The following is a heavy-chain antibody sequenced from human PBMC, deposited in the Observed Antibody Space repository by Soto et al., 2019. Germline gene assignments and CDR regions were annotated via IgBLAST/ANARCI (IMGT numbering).Heavy chain of an antibody. V-gene: IGHV1-18*01. CDR2: IRAYNGNT. Sequence: QVQLVQSGAEVKKPGASVKVSCKASGYTFTSYGISWVRQAPGQGLEWMGWIRAYNGNTNYAQKRQXXXTXXTDTSTSAAYMELRSLRSDDTAVYYCARDAPPADYWGQGTLVTVSS. J-gene: IGHJ4*02. CDR3: ARDAPPADY. CDR1: GYTFTSYG.